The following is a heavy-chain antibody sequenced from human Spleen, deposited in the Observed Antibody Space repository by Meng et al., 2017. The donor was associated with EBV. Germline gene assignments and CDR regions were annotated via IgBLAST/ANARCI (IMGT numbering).Heavy chain of an antibody. CDR3: TPHYS. V-gene: IGHV3-15*01. CDR1: GFSFRDMW. J-gene: IGHJ4*02. D-gene: IGHD3-10*01. Sequence: EVQLVASGGGLVKPVGSLRLSCAASGFSFRDMWMNWVRQAPGKGLEWVARIKTKSEDEARDYAAPVKGRFTISRDDSKTTVYLQMNSLKTEDTAVYYCTPHYSWGLGTLVTVSS. CDR2: IKTKSEDEAR.